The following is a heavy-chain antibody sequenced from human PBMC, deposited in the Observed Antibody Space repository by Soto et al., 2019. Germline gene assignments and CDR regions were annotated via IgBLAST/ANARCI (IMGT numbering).Heavy chain of an antibody. CDR2: INPNSGGT. CDR3: ARDSTGTTGSRYYYYGMDV. V-gene: IGHV1-2*04. J-gene: IGHJ6*02. CDR1: GYTFTGYY. D-gene: IGHD1-7*01. Sequence: GASVKVSCKASGYTFTGYYMHWVRQAPGQGLEWMGWINPNSGGTNYAQKFQGWVTMTRDTSISTAYMELSRLRSDNTAVCYCARDSTGTTGSRYYYYGMDVWGQGTTVTV.